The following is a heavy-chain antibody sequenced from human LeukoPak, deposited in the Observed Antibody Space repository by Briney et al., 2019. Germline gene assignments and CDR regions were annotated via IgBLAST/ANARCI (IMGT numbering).Heavy chain of an antibody. V-gene: IGHV3-7*01. Sequence: PGGSLRLSCAASGFTFSSYRMSWVRQAPGKGLAGVANINQDGSEIYYVDSVKGRFTISRDNAKKSLYLQMNSLRAEDTAIYYCARDTLLNLVGSYRGGAFDIWGQGTMVTVSS. CDR2: INQDGSEI. J-gene: IGHJ3*02. CDR1: GFTFSSYR. D-gene: IGHD1-26*01. CDR3: ARDTLLNLVGSYRGGAFDI.